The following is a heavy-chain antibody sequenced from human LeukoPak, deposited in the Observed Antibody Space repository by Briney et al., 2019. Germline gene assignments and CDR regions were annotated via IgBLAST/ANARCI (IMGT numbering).Heavy chain of an antibody. CDR2: ISYDGSNK. CDR3: ARDCSGGTCYSDY. Sequence: GGSLRLSCAASGFTFSSYAMHWVRQAPGKGLEWVAVISYDGSNKYYADSVKGRFTISRDNSKNTLYLQMNNLRAEDTAVYYCARDCSGGTCYSDYWGQGTLVTVSS. V-gene: IGHV3-30-3*01. CDR1: GFTFSSYA. J-gene: IGHJ4*02. D-gene: IGHD2-15*01.